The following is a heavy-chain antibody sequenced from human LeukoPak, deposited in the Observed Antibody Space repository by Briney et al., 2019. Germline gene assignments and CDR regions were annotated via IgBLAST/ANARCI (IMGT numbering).Heavy chain of an antibody. Sequence: ASVKVSCKASGYTFTSHGISWVRQAPGQGLEWMGWISAFNGETHYAQNLQGRVTMTTDTSTSTAYMELRSLRSDDTAVYYCARDPSNTSGRYTYFDYWGQGTLVTVSS. V-gene: IGHV1-18*01. CDR3: ARDPSNTSGRYTYFDY. CDR1: GYTFTSHG. D-gene: IGHD3-16*02. J-gene: IGHJ4*02. CDR2: ISAFNGET.